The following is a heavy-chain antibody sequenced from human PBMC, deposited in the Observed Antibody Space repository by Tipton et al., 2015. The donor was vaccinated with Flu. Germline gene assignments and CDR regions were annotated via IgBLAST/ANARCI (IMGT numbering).Heavy chain of an antibody. CDR3: ARDEGESGWYHVWFDP. V-gene: IGHV1-69*13. CDR1: GYTFTSYG. J-gene: IGHJ5*02. D-gene: IGHD6-19*01. Sequence: QVQLVQSGAEVKKPGASVKVSCKASGYTFTSYGISWVRQAPGQGLEWMGGIIPIFGTANYAQKFQGRVTITADESTSTAYMELSSLRSEDTAVYYCARDEGESGWYHVWFDPWGQGTLVTVSS. CDR2: IIPIFGTA.